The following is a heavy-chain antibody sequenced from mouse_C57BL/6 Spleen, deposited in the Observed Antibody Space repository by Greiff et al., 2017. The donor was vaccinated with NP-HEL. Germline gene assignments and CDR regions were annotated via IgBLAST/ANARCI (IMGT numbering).Heavy chain of an antibody. D-gene: IGHD2-4*01. J-gene: IGHJ4*01. Sequence: EVKLLESGPGLVKPSQSLSLTCSVTGYSITSGYYWNWIRQFPGNKLEWMGYISYDGSNNYNPSLKNRISITRDTSKNQFFLKLNSVTTEDTATYYCARKMDYDYDVVYAMDYWGQGTSVTVSS. CDR2: ISYDGSN. CDR1: GYSITSGYY. CDR3: ARKMDYDYDVVYAMDY. V-gene: IGHV3-6*01.